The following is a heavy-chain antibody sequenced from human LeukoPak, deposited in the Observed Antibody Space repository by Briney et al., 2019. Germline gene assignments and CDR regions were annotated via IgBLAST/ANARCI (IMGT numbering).Heavy chain of an antibody. J-gene: IGHJ4*02. V-gene: IGHV3-43D*03. CDR3: ASGITGTTSAFDY. Sequence: GGSLRLSCAASGFTFDDYAMHWVRQAPGKGLEWVSLISWDVGSTYYADSVKGRFTISRDNAKNSLYLQLNSLRAEDTAVYYCASGITGTTSAFDYWGQGTLVTVSS. D-gene: IGHD1-7*01. CDR1: GFTFDDYA. CDR2: ISWDVGST.